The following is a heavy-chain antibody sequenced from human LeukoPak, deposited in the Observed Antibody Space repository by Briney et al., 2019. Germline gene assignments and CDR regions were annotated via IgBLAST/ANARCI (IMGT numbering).Heavy chain of an antibody. D-gene: IGHD3-10*01. J-gene: IGHJ3*02. CDR1: GFTFSSYA. CDR2: ISGSGGST. CDR3: AIDPGWFGGPKDAFDI. Sequence: GGSLRLSCAASGFTFSSYAMSWVRQAPGKGLEWVSAISGSGGSTYYADSVKGRFTISRDNSKSTLYLQMNSLRAEDTAVYYCAIDPGWFGGPKDAFDIWGQGTMVTVSS. V-gene: IGHV3-23*01.